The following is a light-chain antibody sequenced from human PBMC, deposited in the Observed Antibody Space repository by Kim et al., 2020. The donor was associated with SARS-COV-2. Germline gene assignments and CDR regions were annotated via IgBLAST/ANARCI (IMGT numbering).Light chain of an antibody. V-gene: IGKV3-15*01. J-gene: IGKJ1*01. CDR1: QSVGTT. CDR2: SAT. CDR3: QQYNNWQWS. Sequence: VSPGQRVTLPCRASQSVGTTVAWYQQRPGQAPTLLIYSATTRATGVPPTFSGSGYGTEFTLTISSLQSEDSAVYYCQQYNNWQWSFGQGTKVDIK.